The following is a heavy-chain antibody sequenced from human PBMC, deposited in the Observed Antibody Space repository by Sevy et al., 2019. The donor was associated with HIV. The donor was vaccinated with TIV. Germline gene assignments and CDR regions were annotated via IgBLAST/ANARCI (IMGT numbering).Heavy chain of an antibody. D-gene: IGHD6-19*01. V-gene: IGHV3-48*01. CDR2: ISSSSSTI. J-gene: IGHJ4*02. CDR3: ARTGVALAGSVDY. Sequence: GGSLRLSCAASGFTFSSYSMNWVRQAPGKGLEWVSYISSSSSTIYYADSVKGRFTISRDNAKNSLYLQMNSLRAEDTAVYYCARTGVALAGSVDYRGQGTLVTVSS. CDR1: GFTFSSYS.